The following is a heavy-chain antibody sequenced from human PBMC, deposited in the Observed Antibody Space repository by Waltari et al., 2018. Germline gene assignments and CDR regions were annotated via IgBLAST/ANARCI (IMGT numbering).Heavy chain of an antibody. CDR3: ARGGGAYCGGDCYYYYMDV. J-gene: IGHJ6*03. D-gene: IGHD2-21*01. Sequence: QVQLQESGPGLVKPSETLSLTCTVSGGSISSYSGSWFRQPPGRGLGWIGYSYYSGSTNYNPSLKSRVTISVDTSKNQFSLKLSSVTAADTAVYYCARGGGAYCGGDCYYYYMDVWGKGTTVTVSS. V-gene: IGHV4-59*13. CDR1: GGSISSYS. CDR2: SYYSGST.